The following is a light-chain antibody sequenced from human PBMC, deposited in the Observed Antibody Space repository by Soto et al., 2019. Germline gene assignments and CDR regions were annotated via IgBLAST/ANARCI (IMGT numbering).Light chain of an antibody. CDR1: QSVSSY. CDR3: QQRSNWPPYMYT. J-gene: IGKJ2*01. CDR2: DAS. Sequence: EIVLTQSPATLSLSPGERATLSCRASQSVSSYLAWYQQKPGQAPRLLIYDASNRATGIPARFSGSGSGTDITLTISSLEPEDFAVYYCQQRSNWPPYMYTFGQGTKVDIK. V-gene: IGKV3-11*01.